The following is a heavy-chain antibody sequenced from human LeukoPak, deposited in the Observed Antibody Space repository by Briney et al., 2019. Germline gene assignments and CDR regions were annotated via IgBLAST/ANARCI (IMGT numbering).Heavy chain of an antibody. CDR3: ARESIAAADAHFDY. CDR1: GYTFTSYG. V-gene: IGHV1-18*01. D-gene: IGHD6-13*01. CDR2: ISAYNGNT. J-gene: IGHJ4*02. Sequence: ASVKVSCKASGYTFTSYGISWVRQAPGQGLEWMGWISAYNGNTNYAQKLQGRVTMTTDTSTSTAYMELRSLRSDDTAVYYCARESIAAADAHFDYWGQGTLVTVSS.